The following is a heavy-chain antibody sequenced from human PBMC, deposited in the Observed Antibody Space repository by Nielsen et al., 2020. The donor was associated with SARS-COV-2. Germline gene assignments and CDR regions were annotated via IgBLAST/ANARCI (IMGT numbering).Heavy chain of an antibody. CDR2: IDPSDSYT. CDR1: GYSFTSYW. Sequence: GESLKISCKGSGYSFTSYWISWVRQMPGKGLEWMGRIDPSDSYTNYSPSFQGHVTISADKSISTAYLQWSSLKASDTAMYYCARLGTTVTTFRSEGGYYYYMDVWGKGTTVTVSS. J-gene: IGHJ6*03. CDR3: ARLGTTVTTFRSEGGYYYYMDV. V-gene: IGHV5-10-1*01. D-gene: IGHD4-17*01.